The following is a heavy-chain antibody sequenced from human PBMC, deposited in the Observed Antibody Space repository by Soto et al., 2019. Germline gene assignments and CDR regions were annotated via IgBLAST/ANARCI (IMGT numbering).Heavy chain of an antibody. V-gene: IGHV3-23*01. CDR1: GFTFSSYA. D-gene: IGHD3-22*01. J-gene: IGHJ3*01. CDR2: ITGSGGST. Sequence: GGSLRLSCAASGFTFSSYAMNWVRQAPGKGLEWVSAITGSGGSTYYADSVKGRFTISRDNSRNTLYLQMNSLRVEDTAVYYCAKDQDSSRCDHACDVWGQGTMVTVSS. CDR3: AKDQDSSRCDHACDV.